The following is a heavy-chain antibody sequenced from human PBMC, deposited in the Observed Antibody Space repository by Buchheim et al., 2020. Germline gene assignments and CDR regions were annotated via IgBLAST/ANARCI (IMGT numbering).Heavy chain of an antibody. CDR1: GFTFSSYS. J-gene: IGHJ6*02. Sequence: EVQLVESGGGLVQPGGSLRLSCAASGFTFSSYSMNWVRQAPGKGLEWVSYISSSSSTIYYADSVKGRFTISRDNAKNSLYLQMNSLRAEDTAVYYCARRLREYSYGSDYYYGMDVWGQGTT. CDR2: ISSSSSTI. D-gene: IGHD5-18*01. CDR3: ARRLREYSYGSDYYYGMDV. V-gene: IGHV3-48*01.